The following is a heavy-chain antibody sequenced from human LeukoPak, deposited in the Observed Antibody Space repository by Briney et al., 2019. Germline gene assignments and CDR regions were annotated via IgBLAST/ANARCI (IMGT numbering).Heavy chain of an antibody. V-gene: IGHV3-21*01. CDR2: INSRSNYI. D-gene: IGHD2/OR15-2a*01. CDR1: GFTFSGYW. J-gene: IGHJ4*02. CDR3: ARDKVSVIPALDY. Sequence: GGSLRLSCAASGFTFSGYWMSWVRQAPGKGLEWVSSINSRSNYIYYADSVKGRFTISRDNAKESLYLQMNSLRAEDTALYFCARDKVSVIPALDYWGQGTLVIVSS.